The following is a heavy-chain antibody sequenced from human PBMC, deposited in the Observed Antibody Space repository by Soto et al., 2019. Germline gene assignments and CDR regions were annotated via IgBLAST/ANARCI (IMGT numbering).Heavy chain of an antibody. V-gene: IGHV3-23*01. CDR3: AKERSSGWSLDY. CDR2: ISGSGDST. Sequence: EVQLLESGGGLVQPGGSLRLSCAASGFTFSTYAMNWVRQAPGKGLEWVSGISGSGDSTYYADSVKGRFTVSRDTSKNTLYLQMNSLRADDTAVFYCAKERSSGWSLDYWGQGTLVTVSS. D-gene: IGHD6-19*01. J-gene: IGHJ4*02. CDR1: GFTFSTYA.